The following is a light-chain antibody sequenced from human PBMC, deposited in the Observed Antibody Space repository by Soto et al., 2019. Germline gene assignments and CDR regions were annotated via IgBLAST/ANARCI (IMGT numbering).Light chain of an antibody. Sequence: QSVLTQPPSVSGAPGQRVTISCTGSSSNIGAGYDVHWYQQLPGTAPKLLIYGNSNRPSGVPDRFSGSKSGTSASLAITGLRAEEEADYYCRSYDRSLSGSVLGGGTKLTV. CDR2: GNS. CDR3: RSYDRSLSGSV. CDR1: SSNIGAGYD. J-gene: IGLJ3*02. V-gene: IGLV1-40*01.